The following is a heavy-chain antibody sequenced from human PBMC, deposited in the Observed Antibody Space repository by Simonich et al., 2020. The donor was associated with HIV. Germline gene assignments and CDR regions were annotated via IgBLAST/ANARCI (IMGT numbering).Heavy chain of an antibody. CDR2: INHSGST. J-gene: IGHJ4*02. V-gene: IGHV4-34*01. Sequence: QVQLQQWGAGLLKPSETLSLTCAVYGGSFSGYYWSWIRQPPGKGLEWIGEINHSGSTNYNPSRKSRVTRSVDTSKNQFSLKLSSVTAADTAVYYCARRHPTTVTTPYFDYWGQGTLVTVSS. D-gene: IGHD4-17*01. CDR1: GGSFSGYY. CDR3: ARRHPTTVTTPYFDY.